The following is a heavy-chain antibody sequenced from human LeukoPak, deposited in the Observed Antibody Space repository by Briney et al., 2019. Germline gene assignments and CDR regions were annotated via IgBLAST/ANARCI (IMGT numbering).Heavy chain of an antibody. J-gene: IGHJ4*02. D-gene: IGHD3-10*01. Sequence: GGSLGLSCAASGYTFSISAMSGVPKPPGKGWEGGSAIRGSAGRADYEDSVRGWFTISRDNSKHTLYLQMNSLGAEDTAVYYCAKERVVLWFGELQFLDDWSQATLVTVPS. V-gene: IGHV3-23*01. CDR1: GYTFSISA. CDR2: IRGSAGRA. CDR3: AKERVVLWFGELQFLDD.